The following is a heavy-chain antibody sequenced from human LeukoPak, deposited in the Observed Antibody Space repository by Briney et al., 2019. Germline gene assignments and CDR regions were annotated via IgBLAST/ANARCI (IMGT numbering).Heavy chain of an antibody. Sequence: GGSLRLSCAAPGFTFSSFWMSWVRQAPGKGLEWVANIKQDGSEKYYVDSVKGRFTISRDNAKNSLYLQMNSLRAEDTAVYYCARAQNSGFDYWGQGTLVTVSS. J-gene: IGHJ4*02. V-gene: IGHV3-7*04. D-gene: IGHD6-25*01. CDR3: ARAQNSGFDY. CDR1: GFTFSSFW. CDR2: IKQDGSEK.